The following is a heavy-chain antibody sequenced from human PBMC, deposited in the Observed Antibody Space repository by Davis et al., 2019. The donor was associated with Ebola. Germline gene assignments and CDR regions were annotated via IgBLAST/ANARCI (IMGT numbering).Heavy chain of an antibody. D-gene: IGHD3-10*01. J-gene: IGHJ5*02. CDR1: GGSFSGYY. CDR3: ARDNLWFGDNWFDP. V-gene: IGHV4-59*01. CDR2: MYYSGST. Sequence: SETLSLTCAVYGGSFSGYYWSWIRQPPGKGLEWIGYMYYSGSTKYNPSLKGRVTISVDKSKNQFSLKLSSVTAADTAVYYCARDNLWFGDNWFDPWGQGTLVTVSS.